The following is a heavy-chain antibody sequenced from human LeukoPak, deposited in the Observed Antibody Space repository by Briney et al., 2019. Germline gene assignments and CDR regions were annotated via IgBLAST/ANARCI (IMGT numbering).Heavy chain of an antibody. CDR1: GDSISSSY. Sequence: SETQSLTCTVSGDSISSSYWNWLRQPPGKGLEWIGYIYCTGSTNYNPSLRSRVTISVDTSKNQVSLMLSSVTAADTAVYCSSRGRAAAFDVWGQGTMVTVSS. D-gene: IGHD5-12*01. CDR2: IYCTGST. V-gene: IGHV4-59*01. J-gene: IGHJ3*01. CDR3: SRGRAAAFDV.